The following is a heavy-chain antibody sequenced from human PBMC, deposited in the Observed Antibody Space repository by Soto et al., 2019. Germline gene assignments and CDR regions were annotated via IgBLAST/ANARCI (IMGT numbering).Heavy chain of an antibody. Sequence: QVQLQQWGAGLLKPSETLSLTCAVYGGSFSGYYWSWIRQPPGKGLEWIGEINHSGSTNYNPSLKSRVTISVDTSKNQFSLKLSSVTAADTAVYYCARNKDWLLPYNWFDPWGQGTLVTVPS. CDR3: ARNKDWLLPYNWFDP. J-gene: IGHJ5*02. CDR1: GGSFSGYY. D-gene: IGHD3-9*01. V-gene: IGHV4-34*01. CDR2: INHSGST.